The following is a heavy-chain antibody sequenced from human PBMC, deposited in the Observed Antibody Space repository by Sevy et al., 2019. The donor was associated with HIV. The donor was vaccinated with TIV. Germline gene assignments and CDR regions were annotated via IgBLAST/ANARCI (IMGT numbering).Heavy chain of an antibody. J-gene: IGHJ3*02. V-gene: IGHV3-23*01. Sequence: GSLRLSCAASGFTFSSYAMSWVRQAPGKGLEWVSAISGSGGSTYYADSVKGRFTISRDNSKNTLYLQMNSLRAEDTAVYYGAKDLKDYDSSGYDAFDIWGQGTMVTVSS. D-gene: IGHD3-22*01. CDR3: AKDLKDYDSSGYDAFDI. CDR1: GFTFSSYA. CDR2: ISGSGGST.